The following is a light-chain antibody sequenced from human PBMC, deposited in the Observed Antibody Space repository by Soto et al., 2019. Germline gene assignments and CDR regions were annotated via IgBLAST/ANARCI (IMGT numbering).Light chain of an antibody. CDR3: QQYGSSPDT. Sequence: EIVLTQSPGTLSVSPGEGVTLSCRASQTVPSRIAWYQQKPGQAPRLLIYDASNRATGIPDRFSGSGSGTDFTLTISRLEPEDFAVYYCQQYGSSPDTFGQGTKVDIK. CDR1: QTVPSR. V-gene: IGKV3-20*01. CDR2: DAS. J-gene: IGKJ1*01.